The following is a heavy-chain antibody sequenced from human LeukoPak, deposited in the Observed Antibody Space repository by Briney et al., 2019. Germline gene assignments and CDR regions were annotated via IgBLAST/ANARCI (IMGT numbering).Heavy chain of an antibody. D-gene: IGHD3-10*01. CDR3: ARSGTYYNNWFDP. J-gene: IGHJ5*02. CDR2: IYYSGGT. CDR1: GGSISSYY. Sequence: SETLSLTCTVSGGSISSYYWSWIRQPPGKGLEWIGYIYYSGGTNYNPSLKSRVTISVDTSKNQFSLKLNSVTAADTAVYYCARSGTYYNNWFDPWGQGTLVTVSS. V-gene: IGHV4-59*08.